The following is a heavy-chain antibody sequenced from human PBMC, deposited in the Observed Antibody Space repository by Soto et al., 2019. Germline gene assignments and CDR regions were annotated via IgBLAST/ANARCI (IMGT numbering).Heavy chain of an antibody. CDR1: GYTFTSYD. D-gene: IGHD6-6*01. CDR3: ARVRDFCVWCSSSSRWFDP. J-gene: IGHJ5*02. CDR2: MNPNSGNT. Sequence: QVQLVQSGAEVKKPGASVKVSCKASGYTFTSYDINWVRQATGQGLEWMGWMNPNSGNTGYAQKFQGRVTMTRNTSISTAYMELSSLRSEDTAVYYCARVRDFCVWCSSSSRWFDPWGQGTLVTVSS. V-gene: IGHV1-8*01.